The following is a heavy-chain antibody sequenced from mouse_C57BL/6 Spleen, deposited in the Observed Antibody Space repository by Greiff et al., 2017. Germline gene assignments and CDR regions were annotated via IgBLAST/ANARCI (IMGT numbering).Heavy chain of an antibody. Sequence: EVQLVESGGGLVKPGGSLKLSCAASGFTFSSYTMSWVRQTPEKRLEWVATISGGGGNTYYPDSVKGRFTISRDNAKNTLYLQMSSLRSEDTALYYCARRVITTVVDGDYFDYWGQGTTLTVSS. CDR1: GFTFSSYT. J-gene: IGHJ2*01. CDR2: ISGGGGNT. CDR3: ARRVITTVVDGDYFDY. V-gene: IGHV5-9*01. D-gene: IGHD1-1*01.